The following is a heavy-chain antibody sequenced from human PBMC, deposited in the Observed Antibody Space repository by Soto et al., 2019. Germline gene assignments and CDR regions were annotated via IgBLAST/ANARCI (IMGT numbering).Heavy chain of an antibody. CDR3: ASRTPVDTAMVSENWFDP. J-gene: IGHJ5*02. Sequence: SVKVSCKASGGTFSSYAISWVRQAPGQGLEWMGGIIPIFGTANYAQKFQGRVRIAADKSTSTAYMELSSLRSEDTAVYYCASRTPVDTAMVSENWFDPWSQGTLVTVSS. CDR2: IIPIFGTA. CDR1: GGTFSSYA. D-gene: IGHD5-18*01. V-gene: IGHV1-69*06.